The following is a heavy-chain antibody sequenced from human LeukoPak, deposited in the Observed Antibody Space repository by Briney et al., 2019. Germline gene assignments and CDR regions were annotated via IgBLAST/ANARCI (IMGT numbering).Heavy chain of an antibody. Sequence: SETLSLTCAVYGGSFSGYYWSWIRQPPGKGLEWIGEINHSGSTNYNPSLKSRVTISVDTSKNQFSLKLSSVTAADTAVYYCARDHSGYDSWDYWGQGTLVTVSS. D-gene: IGHD5-12*01. CDR3: ARDHSGYDSWDY. J-gene: IGHJ4*02. CDR2: INHSGST. V-gene: IGHV4-34*01. CDR1: GGSFSGYY.